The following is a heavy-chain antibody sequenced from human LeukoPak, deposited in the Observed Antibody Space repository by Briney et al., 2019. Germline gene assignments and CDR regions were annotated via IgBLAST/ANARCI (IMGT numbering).Heavy chain of an antibody. Sequence: PSETLSLTCAVYGGSFSGYYWSWIRQPPGKGLEWIGEINHSGSTNYNPSLKSRVTISVDTSKSQFSLKLSSVTAADTAVYYCARTGYDFWSGYLPIGYWGQGTLVTVSS. J-gene: IGHJ4*02. CDR1: GGSFSGYY. CDR2: INHSGST. CDR3: ARTGYDFWSGYLPIGY. V-gene: IGHV4-34*01. D-gene: IGHD3-3*01.